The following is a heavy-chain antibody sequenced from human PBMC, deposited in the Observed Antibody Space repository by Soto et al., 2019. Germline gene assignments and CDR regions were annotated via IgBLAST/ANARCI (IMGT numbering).Heavy chain of an antibody. Sequence: QVQLVQSGVEVKKPGSSVKVSCKASGGSFSNFVISWVRQAPGQGLEWMGGIIPNFGTTNYAQKFQGKVTITADETTRTAYLVLSGLTSEDTAVYYCPLDVGGAATIRYWGQGTLVTGSS. D-gene: IGHD1-26*01. CDR1: GGSFSNFV. J-gene: IGHJ4*02. V-gene: IGHV1-69*01. CDR3: PLDVGGAATIRY. CDR2: IIPNFGTT.